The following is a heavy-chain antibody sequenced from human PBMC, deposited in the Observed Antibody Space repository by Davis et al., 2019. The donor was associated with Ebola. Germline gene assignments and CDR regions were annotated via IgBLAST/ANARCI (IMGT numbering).Heavy chain of an antibody. D-gene: IGHD4-23*01. V-gene: IGHV1-18*01. Sequence: ASVKVSCKASGYIFTGYGISWVRQAPGQGLEWMGWISAYNGNTIYEQKLQGRVTMTTDTSTSTAYMELRSLRSDDTAVYYCAREGGYGGNSRSFDYWGQGTLATVSS. CDR3: AREGGYGGNSRSFDY. CDR2: ISAYNGNT. CDR1: GYIFTGYG. J-gene: IGHJ4*02.